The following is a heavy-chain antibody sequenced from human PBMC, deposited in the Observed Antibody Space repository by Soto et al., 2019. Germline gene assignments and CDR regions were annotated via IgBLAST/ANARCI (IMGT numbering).Heavy chain of an antibody. J-gene: IGHJ5*02. V-gene: IGHV4-34*01. Sequence: SETLSLTCAVYGGSFSCYYWSWIRQPPGKGLEWIGEINHSGSTNYNPSLKSRVTISVDTSKNQFSLKLSSVTAADTAVYYCARGGDNSSFWGPGRNNWFDPWGQGTLVTVSS. CDR1: GGSFSCYY. D-gene: IGHD6-6*01. CDR3: ARGGDNSSFWGPGRNNWFDP. CDR2: INHSGST.